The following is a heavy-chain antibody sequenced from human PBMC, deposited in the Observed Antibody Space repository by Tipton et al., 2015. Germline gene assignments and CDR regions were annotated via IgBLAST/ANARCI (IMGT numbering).Heavy chain of an antibody. Sequence: GSLRLSCVASGFTFSEYAMNWVRQAPGKGLEWVSAIGGSGGGAYYADSVEGRFTISRDDSKNTLYLQMNSLRAEDTAVYYCAKDYEKGWLDPWGQGTLVTVSS. D-gene: IGHD3-16*01. J-gene: IGHJ5*02. CDR1: GFTFSEYA. V-gene: IGHV3-23*01. CDR3: AKDYEKGWLDP. CDR2: IGGSGGGA.